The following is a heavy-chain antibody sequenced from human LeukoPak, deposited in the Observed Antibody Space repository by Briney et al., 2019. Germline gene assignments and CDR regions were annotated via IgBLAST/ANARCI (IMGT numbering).Heavy chain of an antibody. CDR2: ISGSGDTV. CDR1: GLTFSDYH. CDR3: ARGVSRYISGWHFDY. Sequence: GGSLRFSCAASGLTFSDYHMNWVRQAPGKGLEWVSYISGSGDTVFYADSVRGRFTISRDNAKNLFYLQMNSLRDEDTAVYYCARGVSRYISGWHFDYWGQGTLVTVSS. V-gene: IGHV3-48*02. J-gene: IGHJ4*02. D-gene: IGHD6-19*01.